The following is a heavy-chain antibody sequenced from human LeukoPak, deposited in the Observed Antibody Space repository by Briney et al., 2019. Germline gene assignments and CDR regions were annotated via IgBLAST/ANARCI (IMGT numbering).Heavy chain of an antibody. J-gene: IGHJ4*02. D-gene: IGHD3-22*01. Sequence: GESLKISCKGSGYSFTSYWISWVRQMPGKGLEWMGRIDPSDSYTNYSPSFQGHVTISADKSISTAYLQWSSLRASDTAMYYCARHGREYYYDSSGYLDYWGQGTLVTVSS. CDR1: GYSFTSYW. CDR3: ARHGREYYYDSSGYLDY. V-gene: IGHV5-10-1*01. CDR2: IDPSDSYT.